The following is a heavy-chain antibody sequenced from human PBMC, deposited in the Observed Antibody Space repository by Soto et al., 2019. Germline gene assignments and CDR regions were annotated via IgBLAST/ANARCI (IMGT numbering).Heavy chain of an antibody. J-gene: IGHJ4*02. V-gene: IGHV4-4*02. Sequence: TSETLSLTCAVSGDSISAANWRSWIRQPPGQGLVWIGEVSHDGRTTYNPSLRSRVTISMDKSKNHFSLNLSSVTAADTAVYFCARTEAEAGDFDFWGRGXLVTVYS. CDR3: ARTEAEAGDFDF. CDR2: VSHDGRT. CDR1: GDSISAANW. D-gene: IGHD6-13*01.